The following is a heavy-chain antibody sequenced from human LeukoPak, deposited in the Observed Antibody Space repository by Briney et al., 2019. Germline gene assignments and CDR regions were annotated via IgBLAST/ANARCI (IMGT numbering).Heavy chain of an antibody. CDR2: ISGYNGNT. CDR3: ARRRSEEFDFDC. V-gene: IGHV1-18*01. J-gene: IGHJ4*02. D-gene: IGHD6-19*01. Sequence: ASVTLSCTASGYIFSTYGISWMRQAPGQGIERMGCISGYNGNTNYAQKLQGRVTMTTDTSTSTAHMELRSLRSDDTAVYYCARRRSEEFDFDCWGQGTLVTVSS. CDR1: GYIFSTYG.